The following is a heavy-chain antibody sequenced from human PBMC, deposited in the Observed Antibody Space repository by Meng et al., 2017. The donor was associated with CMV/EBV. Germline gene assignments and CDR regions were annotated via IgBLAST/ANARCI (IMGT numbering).Heavy chain of an antibody. J-gene: IGHJ4*02. V-gene: IGHV6-1*01. CDR3: AMLSVGATFDY. D-gene: IGHD1-26*01. Sequence: SSGDSVASKSVAWNWIRQSPSRGLEWLGRTYYRSKWFYDYAVSVKSRITIKPDTSKNQFSLQLNSVTPEDTAVYYCAMLSVGATFDYWGQGALVTVSS. CDR2: TYYRSKWFY. CDR1: GDSVASKSVA.